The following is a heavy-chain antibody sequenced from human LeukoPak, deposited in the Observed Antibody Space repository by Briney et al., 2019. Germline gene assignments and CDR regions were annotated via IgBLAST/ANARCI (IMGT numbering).Heavy chain of an antibody. V-gene: IGHV4-30-2*01. Sequence: SQTLSLTCTVSGGSISSGGYYWSWIRQPPGKGLEWIGYIYHSGSTYYNPSLKSRVTISVDRSKNQFSLKLSSVTAADTAVYYCARDAPQTGGIAARLGNNWFDPWGQGTLVTVSS. CDR2: IYHSGST. CDR1: GGSISSGGYY. J-gene: IGHJ5*02. CDR3: ARDAPQTGGIAARLGNNWFDP. D-gene: IGHD6-6*01.